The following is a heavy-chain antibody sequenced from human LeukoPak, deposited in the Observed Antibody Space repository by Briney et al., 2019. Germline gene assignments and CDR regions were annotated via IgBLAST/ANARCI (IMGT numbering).Heavy chain of an antibody. D-gene: IGHD1-26*01. CDR3: ARAGSGSYPIDY. V-gene: IGHV4-31*03. CDR1: GGSINTGGYY. CDR2: VYYSGST. J-gene: IGHJ4*02. Sequence: SETLSLTCTVSGGSINTGGYYWTWIRQHPVKGLEWIGYVYYSGSTYFNPSLKSRLTISIDTSKNQFSLRLRSVTAADTAVYYCARAGSGSYPIDYWGQGTPVTVSS.